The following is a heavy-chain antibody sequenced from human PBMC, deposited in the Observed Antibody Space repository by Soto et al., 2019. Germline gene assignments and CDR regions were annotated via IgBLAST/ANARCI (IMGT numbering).Heavy chain of an antibody. Sequence: QVQLQQWGAGLLKPSETRSLTCTGNGGSLTGYYWSWIRQPPGKGLEWMGEVKDGGSTNYSPSPRGRVSISADTSKNHFSLRLNSVTAADTAVYFCARGQEGIVATHWYQGALVTVSS. J-gene: IGHJ4*02. CDR3: ARGQEGIVATH. CDR1: GGSLTGYY. CDR2: VKDGGST. V-gene: IGHV4-34*01. D-gene: IGHD5-12*01.